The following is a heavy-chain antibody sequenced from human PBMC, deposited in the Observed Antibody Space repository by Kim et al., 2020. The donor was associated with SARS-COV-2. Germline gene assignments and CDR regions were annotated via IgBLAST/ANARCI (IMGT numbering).Heavy chain of an antibody. CDR3: AKGLSVYTSENYWDRAGGS. D-gene: IGHD3-10*01. Sequence: GGSLRLSCAASGFTFRNYAMAWVRQAPGKGLEWVSTIGSGGSHTFYADSVEGRFTISRDNSENTLYLQMDGLRAEDSAIYFCAKGLSVYTSENYWDRAGGSWGPGSLVTVSS. CDR1: GFTFRNYA. J-gene: IGHJ4*02. V-gene: IGHV3-23*01. CDR2: IGSGGSHT.